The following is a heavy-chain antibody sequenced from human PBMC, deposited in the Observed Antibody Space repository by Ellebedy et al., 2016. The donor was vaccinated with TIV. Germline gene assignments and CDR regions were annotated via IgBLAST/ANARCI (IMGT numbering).Heavy chain of an antibody. D-gene: IGHD3-16*01. CDR3: ARRVGSRLDY. V-gene: IGHV4-39*01. J-gene: IGHJ4*02. CDR1: GGSISSSSYY. CDR2: IYYSGST. Sequence: SETLSLTCTVSGGSISSSSYYWGWIRQPPGKGLEWIGSIYYSGSTYYNPSLKSRVTISVDTSKNQFPLKLSCVTAADTAVYYCARRVGSRLDYWGQGTLVTVSS.